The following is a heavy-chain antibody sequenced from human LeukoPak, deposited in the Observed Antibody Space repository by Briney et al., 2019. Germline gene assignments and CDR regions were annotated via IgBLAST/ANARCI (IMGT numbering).Heavy chain of an antibody. CDR2: INHNTGGT. D-gene: IGHD1-26*01. Sequence: ASVKVSCRASGYTFTGYYIHWVRQAPGQGLDWMGRINHNTGGTNYAQKFKARVTMTRDTSISTAYMELSRLRADDTAVYYCVRAASGAFDIWGQGTMVTVSS. J-gene: IGHJ3*02. V-gene: IGHV1-2*06. CDR1: GYTFTGYY. CDR3: VRAASGAFDI.